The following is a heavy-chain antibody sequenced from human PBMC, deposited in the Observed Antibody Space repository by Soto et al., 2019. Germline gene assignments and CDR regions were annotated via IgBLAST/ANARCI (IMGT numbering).Heavy chain of an antibody. V-gene: IGHV1-8*01. CDR1: GYTFTSHG. J-gene: IGHJ4*02. D-gene: IGHD3-16*01. CDR2: MNTNIDYT. CDR3: ARGSYAIDY. Sequence: GASVKVSCKASGYTFTSHGINWVRQASGQGLEWVGWMNTNIDYTDYAQKFQGRLTMTRNTSISTAYMELSSLTSEDTAVYYCARGSYAIDYRGQGTPVTVSS.